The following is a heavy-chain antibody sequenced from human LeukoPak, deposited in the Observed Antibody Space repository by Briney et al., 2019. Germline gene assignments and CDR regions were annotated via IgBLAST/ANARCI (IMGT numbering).Heavy chain of an antibody. CDR1: GYTFTGYY. V-gene: IGHV1-2*02. Sequence: ASVKVSCKASGYTFTGYYMHWVRQAPGQGLEWMGWINPNSGGTNYAQKFQGRVTMTRDTSISTAYMELSRLRSDDTAVYYCARDRGGGTSCYRSWFDPWGQGTLVTVSS. CDR3: ARDRGGGTSCYRSWFDP. J-gene: IGHJ5*02. CDR2: INPNSGGT. D-gene: IGHD2-2*01.